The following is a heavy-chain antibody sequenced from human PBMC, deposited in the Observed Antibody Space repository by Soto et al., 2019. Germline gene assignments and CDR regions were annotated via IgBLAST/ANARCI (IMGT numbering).Heavy chain of an antibody. CDR2: ISAYNGNT. D-gene: IGHD2-15*01. CDR3: ARVATERYCSGGSCSSEYYYSYYMDV. V-gene: IGHV1-18*01. Sequence: QVQLVQSGAEVKKPGASVKVSCKASGYTFTSYGISWVRQAPGQGLEWMGWISAYNGNTNYAQKLQGRVTMTTDTSTSTAYMELRSLRSDDTAVYYCARVATERYCSGGSCSSEYYYSYYMDVWGKGTTVTVSS. J-gene: IGHJ6*03. CDR1: GYTFTSYG.